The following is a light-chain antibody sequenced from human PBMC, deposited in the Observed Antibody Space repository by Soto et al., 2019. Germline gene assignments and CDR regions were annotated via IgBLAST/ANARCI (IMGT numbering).Light chain of an antibody. CDR3: QQYGSSRGLT. CDR1: QSVSSSY. V-gene: IGKV3-20*01. CDR2: GAS. Sequence: EIVLTQSPGTLSLSPGERATLSGRASQSVSSSYLAWYQQKPGQAPRLLIYGASSRATGIPDRFSGSGSGTDFTLTISRLEPEDFAVYYCQQYGSSRGLTFGGGTKVEIK. J-gene: IGKJ4*01.